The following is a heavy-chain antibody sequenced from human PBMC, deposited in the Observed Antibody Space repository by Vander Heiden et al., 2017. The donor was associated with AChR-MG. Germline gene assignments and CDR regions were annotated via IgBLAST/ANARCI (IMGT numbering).Heavy chain of an antibody. CDR1: GFTFSSYG. CDR2: ISYDGSNK. CDR3: AKDHIDSSGYYFY. V-gene: IGHV3-30*18. D-gene: IGHD3-22*01. Sequence: QVQLVESGGGVVQPGRSLRLSCAASGFTFSSYGMHWVRQAPGKGLEWVAVISYDGSNKYYADSVKGRFTISRDNSKNTLYLQMNSLRAEDTAVYYCAKDHIDSSGYYFYWGQGTLVTVSS. J-gene: IGHJ4*02.